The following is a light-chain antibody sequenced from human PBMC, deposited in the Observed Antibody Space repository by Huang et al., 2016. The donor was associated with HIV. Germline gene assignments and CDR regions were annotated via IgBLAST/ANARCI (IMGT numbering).Light chain of an antibody. J-gene: IGKJ3*01. CDR2: WAS. CDR3: QQYYTTPRT. Sequence: IVMTQSPASLPVSLGARATINCKSSQSVLHRSNEKNYLAWYQQKPGQPPKLLIYWASSRVSGVPDRFSGGGSGTDFTLTISSLQAEDVAVYYCQQYYTTPRTFGPGTKLDIK. V-gene: IGKV4-1*01. CDR1: QSVLHRSNEKNY.